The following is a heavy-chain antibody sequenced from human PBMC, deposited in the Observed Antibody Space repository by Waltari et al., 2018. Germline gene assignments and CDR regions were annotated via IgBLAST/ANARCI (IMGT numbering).Heavy chain of an antibody. CDR1: GGSISSPY. CDR3: ARRPLIRYGGYTYNWFDP. CDR2: IYYSGST. V-gene: IGHV4-59*11. D-gene: IGHD4-17*01. J-gene: IGHJ5*02. Sequence: QVQLQESGPGLVKPSETLSLTCTVSGGSISSPYWSWIRQPPGKGLEWIGYIYYSGSTNYNPSLKSRVTISVDTSKNQFSLKLSSVTAADTAVYYCARRPLIRYGGYTYNWFDPWGQGTLVTVSS.